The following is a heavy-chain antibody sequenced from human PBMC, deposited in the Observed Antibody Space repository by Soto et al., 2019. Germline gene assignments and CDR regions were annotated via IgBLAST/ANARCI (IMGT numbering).Heavy chain of an antibody. V-gene: IGHV4-34*01. D-gene: IGHD2-15*01. Sequence: SETLSLTCAVYGGSFSGYYWSWIRQPPGKGLEWIGEINHSGSTNYNPSLKSRVTISVDTSKSQFSLKLSSVTAADTAVYYCARGMDCSGGSCYAYMDVWGKGTTVTVSS. CDR3: ARGMDCSGGSCYAYMDV. J-gene: IGHJ6*03. CDR2: INHSGST. CDR1: GGSFSGYY.